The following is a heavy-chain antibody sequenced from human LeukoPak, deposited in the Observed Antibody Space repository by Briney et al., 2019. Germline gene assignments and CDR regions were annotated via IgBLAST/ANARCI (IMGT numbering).Heavy chain of an antibody. Sequence: GGSLRLSCEPSGFTFSNYAMSWVRQAPGKGLEWVSAISGSGGSTYYADSVKGRFTISRDNSKNTLYLRMNSLRAEDTAVYYCAKPFYDLWSGYSEYYFDCWGQGTLVTVSS. J-gene: IGHJ4*02. V-gene: IGHV3-23*01. CDR3: AKPFYDLWSGYSEYYFDC. D-gene: IGHD3-3*01. CDR1: GFTFSNYA. CDR2: ISGSGGST.